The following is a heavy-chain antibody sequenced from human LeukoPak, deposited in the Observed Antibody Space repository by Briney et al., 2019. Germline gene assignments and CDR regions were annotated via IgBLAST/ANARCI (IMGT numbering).Heavy chain of an antibody. V-gene: IGHV1-69*05. CDR3: ARVPLGYCSSTSCYDALFDY. CDR2: IIPILGTA. Sequence: GASVKVSYKASGGTFSSYAISWVRQAPGQVLEWMGRIIPILGTANYAQKFQGRVTITTDESTSTAYMELSSLRSEDTAVYYCARVPLGYCSSTSCYDALFDYWGQGTLVTVSS. D-gene: IGHD2-2*01. J-gene: IGHJ4*02. CDR1: GGTFSSYA.